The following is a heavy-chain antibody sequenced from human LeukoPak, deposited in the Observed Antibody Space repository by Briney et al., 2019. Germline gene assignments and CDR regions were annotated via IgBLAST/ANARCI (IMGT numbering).Heavy chain of an antibody. D-gene: IGHD3-3*01. J-gene: IGHJ6*03. V-gene: IGHV1-46*01. CDR3: ARGLLRFLEWSTRPFYMDV. CDR1: GYILSSYN. Sequence: GASVKVSCKASGYILSSYNMHWVRQAPGQGLEWLGVINPSGGDTKYAQKFQGRVTITADKSTSTAYMELSSLRSEDTAVYYCARGLLRFLEWSTRPFYMDVWGKGTTVTVSS. CDR2: INPSGGDT.